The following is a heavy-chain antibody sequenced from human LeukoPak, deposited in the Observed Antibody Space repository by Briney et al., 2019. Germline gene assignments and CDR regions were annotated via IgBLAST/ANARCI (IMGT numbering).Heavy chain of an antibody. CDR1: GFTFSSYA. CDR3: ARGFRSVTTWGYFDY. V-gene: IGHV3-66*01. D-gene: IGHD4-17*01. Sequence: PGGSLRLSRAASGFTFSSYAMSWVRQAPGKGLEWVSLIYSGGGTYYADSVKGRFTISRDNSRNTLSLQMNSLRVDDTAVYYCARGFRSVTTWGYFDYWGQGALVTVSS. J-gene: IGHJ4*02. CDR2: IYSGGGT.